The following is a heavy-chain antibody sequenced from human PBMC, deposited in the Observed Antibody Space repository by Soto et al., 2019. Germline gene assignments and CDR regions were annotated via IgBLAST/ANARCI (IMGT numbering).Heavy chain of an antibody. Sequence: PXESLKISFQCSGYKFTNYWSIWVRQMPGKGLEWMGKIDPTESHTKYSPSFQGHVTISVDKSITTAYLQWNSLKASDTAIYYCARCAVGDSVLDVWGQGTTVTVSS. CDR2: IDPTESHT. D-gene: IGHD1-26*01. CDR1: GYKFTNYW. J-gene: IGHJ6*02. V-gene: IGHV5-10-1*01. CDR3: ARCAVGDSVLDV.